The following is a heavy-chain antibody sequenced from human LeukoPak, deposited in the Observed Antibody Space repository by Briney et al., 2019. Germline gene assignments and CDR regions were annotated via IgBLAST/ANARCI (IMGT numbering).Heavy chain of an antibody. Sequence: PGGSLRLSCAASGFTFSSYAMSWVRQAPGKGLEWVSAISGSGGSTYYADSVKGRFTISRDNSKTTLYLQMNSLRAEDTAVYYCAKPDTIRFLDWLLFDYWGQGTLVTVSS. CDR2: ISGSGGST. D-gene: IGHD3-3*01. V-gene: IGHV3-23*01. J-gene: IGHJ4*02. CDR1: GFTFSSYA. CDR3: AKPDTIRFLDWLLFDY.